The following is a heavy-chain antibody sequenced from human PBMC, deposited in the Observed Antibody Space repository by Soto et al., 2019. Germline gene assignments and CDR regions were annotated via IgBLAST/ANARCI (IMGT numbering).Heavy chain of an antibody. CDR3: AKVQVFGWYDDHYSGMDV. CDR1: GFIFISYG. CDR2: ISYDGSKK. V-gene: IGHV3-30*18. D-gene: IGHD6-19*01. J-gene: IGHJ6*01. Sequence: PGGSLRLSCAASGFIFISYGMHWGRQAPGKELEWVAVISYDGSKKYYADSVKGRFTISSDNSKNTLYLQMNSLRAEDTAVFYCAKVQVFGWYDDHYSGMDVWGQGTTVIVSA.